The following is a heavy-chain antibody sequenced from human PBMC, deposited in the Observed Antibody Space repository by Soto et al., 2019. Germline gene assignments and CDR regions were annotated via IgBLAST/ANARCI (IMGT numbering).Heavy chain of an antibody. CDR3: ARRTLDGYDFWSGYPPHYGMDV. J-gene: IGHJ6*02. Sequence: SVKVSCKASGYTFTSYGISWVRQAPGQGLEWMGWIIPIFGKTNYAQKFQGRVTITADESTSTAYMELSSLRSEDTAVYYCARRTLDGYDFWSGYPPHYGMDVWGQGTTVTVSS. D-gene: IGHD3-3*01. CDR2: IIPIFGKT. V-gene: IGHV1-69*13. CDR1: GYTFTSYG.